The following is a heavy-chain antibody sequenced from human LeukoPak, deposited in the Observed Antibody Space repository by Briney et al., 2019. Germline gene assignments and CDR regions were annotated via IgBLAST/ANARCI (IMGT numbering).Heavy chain of an antibody. J-gene: IGHJ4*02. Sequence: GGSLRLSCAASGFTFSSYAMSWVRQAPGKGLEWVSAISGSGGSTYYADSVKGRFTISRDNSKNTLYLQMNSLRAEDTAIYYCAKVLRAAGVYYFDYWGQGTLVTVSS. CDR1: GFTFSSYA. CDR3: AKVLRAAGVYYFDY. D-gene: IGHD6-13*01. V-gene: IGHV3-23*01. CDR2: ISGSGGST.